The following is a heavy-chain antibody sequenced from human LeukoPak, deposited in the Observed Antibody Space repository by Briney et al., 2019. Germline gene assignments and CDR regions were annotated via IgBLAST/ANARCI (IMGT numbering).Heavy chain of an antibody. V-gene: IGHV1-69*01. J-gene: IGHJ5*02. CDR2: IIPIFGTA. Sequence: SVKVSCTASGGTFSSYAISWVRQAPGQGLEWMGGIIPIFGTANYAQKFQGRVTITADESTSTAYMELSSLRSEDTAVYYCARDQVDTPMVNWFDPWGQGTLVTVSS. CDR1: GGTFSSYA. D-gene: IGHD5-18*01. CDR3: ARDQVDTPMVNWFDP.